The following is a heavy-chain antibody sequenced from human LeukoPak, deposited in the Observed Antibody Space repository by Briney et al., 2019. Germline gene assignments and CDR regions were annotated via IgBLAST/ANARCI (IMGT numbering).Heavy chain of an antibody. CDR3: AKPSRRSGSSSFDY. D-gene: IGHD6-13*01. Sequence: PGGSLRLSCAASGFTFSSYGMHWVRQAPGKGLEWVAFIRYDGSNKYYADSVKGRFTIPRDNSKNTLYLQMNSLRAEDTAVYYCAKPSRRSGSSSFDYWGQGTLVTVSS. J-gene: IGHJ4*02. CDR2: IRYDGSNK. V-gene: IGHV3-30*02. CDR1: GFTFSSYG.